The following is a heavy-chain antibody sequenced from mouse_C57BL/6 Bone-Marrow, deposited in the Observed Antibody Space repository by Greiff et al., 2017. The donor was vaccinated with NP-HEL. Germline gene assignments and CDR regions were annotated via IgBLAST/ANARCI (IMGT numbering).Heavy chain of an antibody. Sequence: VQLQQSDAVLVKPGASVKISCKVSGYTFPDHTISWMKQRPEQGLEWIGSIYPRDGSTKYNEHFKGKVTLTADKSPSTAYMQLNSLTSEASAVYFCARSGGLDYWGQGTTLTVSS. V-gene: IGHV1-78*01. CDR2: IYPRDGST. J-gene: IGHJ2*01. CDR3: ARSGGLDY. D-gene: IGHD1-1*02. CDR1: GYTFPDHT.